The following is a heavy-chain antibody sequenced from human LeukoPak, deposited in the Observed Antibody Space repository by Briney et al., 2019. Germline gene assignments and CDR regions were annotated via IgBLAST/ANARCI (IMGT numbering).Heavy chain of an antibody. V-gene: IGHV1-69*05. Sequence: ASVKVSCRASGGTFSSYAISWVRQAPGQGLEWMGRIIPIFGTANHAQKFQGRVTITTDESTSTAYMELSSLRSEDTAVYYGARETAAAGNDAFDIWGQGTMVTVSS. J-gene: IGHJ3*02. CDR2: IIPIFGTA. CDR1: GGTFSSYA. CDR3: ARETAAAGNDAFDI. D-gene: IGHD6-13*01.